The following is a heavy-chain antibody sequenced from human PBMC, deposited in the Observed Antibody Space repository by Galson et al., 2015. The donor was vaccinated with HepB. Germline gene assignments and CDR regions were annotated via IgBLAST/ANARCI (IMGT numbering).Heavy chain of an antibody. CDR3: ASLGYSSGWYDH. D-gene: IGHD2-15*01. J-gene: IGHJ5*02. CDR2: VTPESGVT. CDR1: GYSFTAYY. Sequence: SCKASGYSFTAYYLHWVRQVPGQGLEWMGRVTPESGVTIYAQKFQGRVTMTRDTSISTVYMEMTSLRIDDTAVYYCASLGYSSGWYDHWGQGTLVTVSS. V-gene: IGHV1-2*06.